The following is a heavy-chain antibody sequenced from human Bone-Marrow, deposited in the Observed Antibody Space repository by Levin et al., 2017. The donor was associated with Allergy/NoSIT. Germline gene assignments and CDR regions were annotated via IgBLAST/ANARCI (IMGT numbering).Heavy chain of an antibody. D-gene: IGHD2-2*02. CDR2: IWYDGSNK. V-gene: IGHV3-33*01. Sequence: PGGSLRLSCAASGFTFSSYGMHWVRQAPGKGLEWVAVIWYDGSNKYYADSVKGRFTISRDNSKNTLYLQMNSLRAEDTAVYYCARDSPIVLVPAAIKEMGGDYWGQGTLVTVSS. CDR1: GFTFSSYG. J-gene: IGHJ4*02. CDR3: ARDSPIVLVPAAIKEMGGDY.